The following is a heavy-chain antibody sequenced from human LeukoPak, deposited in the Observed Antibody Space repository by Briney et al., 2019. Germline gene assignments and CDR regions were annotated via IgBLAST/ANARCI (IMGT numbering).Heavy chain of an antibody. CDR1: RFTFTTHD. V-gene: IGHV1-8*01. J-gene: IGHJ4*02. CDR3: ARGLGSYSTTWYPPLRY. Sequence: ASVKVSCKTSRFTFTTHDINWVRQATGKGLEWMGWMNPGSGDTGYDQRFQGRVTLTRDTSINTAYMELSSLRSDDAAVYYCARGLGSYSTTWYPPLRYWGQGTLVTVSS. D-gene: IGHD2/OR15-2a*01. CDR2: MNPGSGDT.